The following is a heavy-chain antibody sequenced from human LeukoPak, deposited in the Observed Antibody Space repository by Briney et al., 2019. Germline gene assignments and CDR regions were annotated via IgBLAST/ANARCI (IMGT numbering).Heavy chain of an antibody. V-gene: IGHV1-2*02. Sequence: ASVKVSCKASGYTFTGYYMHWVRQAPGQGLEWMGWINPNSGGTNYAQKFQGRVTMTRDTSISTAYMEMSRLRSDDTAVYYCARGKIVVVRAAITEEYDYWGQGTLVTVSS. D-gene: IGHD2-2*01. CDR2: INPNSGGT. CDR3: ARGKIVVVRAAITEEYDY. CDR1: GYTFTGYY. J-gene: IGHJ4*02.